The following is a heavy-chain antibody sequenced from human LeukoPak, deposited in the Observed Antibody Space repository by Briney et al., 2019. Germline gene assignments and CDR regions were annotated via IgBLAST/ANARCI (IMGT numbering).Heavy chain of an antibody. V-gene: IGHV4-59*08. D-gene: IGHD6-13*01. CDR1: GGSISSYY. Sequence: PSETLSLTCTVSGGSISSYYWSWIRQPPGKGLEWIGYISYSGSTNYNPSLKSRVTISVDTSKNQFSLKVSSVTAADTAVYYCARASYSSSWYAVGNWGQGTLVTVSS. J-gene: IGHJ4*02. CDR3: ARASYSSSWYAVGN. CDR2: ISYSGST.